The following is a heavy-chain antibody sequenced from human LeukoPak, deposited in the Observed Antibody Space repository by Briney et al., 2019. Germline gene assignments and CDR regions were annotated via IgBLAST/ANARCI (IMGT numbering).Heavy chain of an antibody. CDR3: ARVRIRGPGVVMGY. V-gene: IGHV1-8*01. Sequence: ASVKVSCKASGYTFTSYDINWVRQATGQGLEWMGWMNPNSGNTGYAQKFQGRVTMTRNTSISTAYMELSSLRSEDTAVYYCARVRIRGPGVVMGYWGQGTLVTVSS. CDR1: GYTFTSYD. CDR2: MNPNSGNT. D-gene: IGHD3-3*01. J-gene: IGHJ4*02.